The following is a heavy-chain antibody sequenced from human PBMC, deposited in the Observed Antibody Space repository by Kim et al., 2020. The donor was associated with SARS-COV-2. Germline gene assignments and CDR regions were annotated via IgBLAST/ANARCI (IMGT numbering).Heavy chain of an antibody. V-gene: IGHV3-30*03. D-gene: IGHD3-10*01. J-gene: IGHJ3*01. CDR1: GITFSNIG. CDR3: ARLHSGTNGLDL. CDR2: ISYDGSNA. Sequence: GGSLRLSCAASGITFSNIGIHWVRQAPGKGLEWVAVISYDGSNAYHADSVKGRFTISRDNSKNTLYLQMNSLRVEDTAVYYCARLHSGTNGLDLWGPGT.